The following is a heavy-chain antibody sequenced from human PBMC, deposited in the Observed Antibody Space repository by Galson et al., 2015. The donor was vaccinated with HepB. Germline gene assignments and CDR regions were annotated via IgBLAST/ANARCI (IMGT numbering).Heavy chain of an antibody. Sequence: SLRLSCAASGFTFSSYGMHWVRQAPGKGLEWVAVISYDGSNKYYADSVKGRFTISRDNAKNSLYLQMNSLRDEDTAVYYCARDPHSGSWALDYWGQGTLVTVSS. CDR2: ISYDGSNK. CDR1: GFTFSSYG. D-gene: IGHD1-26*01. CDR3: ARDPHSGSWALDY. J-gene: IGHJ4*02. V-gene: IGHV3-30*03.